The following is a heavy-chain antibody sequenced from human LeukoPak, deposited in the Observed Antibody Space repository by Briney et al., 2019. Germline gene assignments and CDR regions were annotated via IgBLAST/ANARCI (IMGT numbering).Heavy chain of an antibody. J-gene: IGHJ4*02. D-gene: IGHD5-24*01. Sequence: GGSLRLSCAASGFSFSSYGMSWVRQAPGKGLEWVSGISGSSGGTYYADSVKGRFTISRDNSKNTLYLQINSLRAEDTAVYYCAKDEGDGYHYGTFDYWGQGTLVTVSS. CDR3: AKDEGDGYHYGTFDY. V-gene: IGHV3-23*01. CDR2: ISGSSGGT. CDR1: GFSFSSYG.